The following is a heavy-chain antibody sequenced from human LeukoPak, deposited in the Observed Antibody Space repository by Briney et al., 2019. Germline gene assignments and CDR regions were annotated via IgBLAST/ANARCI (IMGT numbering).Heavy chain of an antibody. J-gene: IGHJ4*02. CDR1: GYTFTGYY. Sequence: ASVKVSCKASGYTFTGYYMHWVRQAPGQGLEWMGWINPNSGGTNYAQKFQGRVTMTRDTSISTAYMELSRLRSDDTAVYYCARDRRGGSSTIAGQGDYWGQGTLVTVSS. V-gene: IGHV1-2*02. CDR2: INPNSGGT. D-gene: IGHD2-2*01. CDR3: ARDRRGGSSTIAGQGDY.